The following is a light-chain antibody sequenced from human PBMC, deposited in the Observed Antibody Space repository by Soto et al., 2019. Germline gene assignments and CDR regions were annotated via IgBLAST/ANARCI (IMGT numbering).Light chain of an antibody. CDR3: QTWGTGIVI. CDR2: LNRDGSH. V-gene: IGLV4-69*01. J-gene: IGLJ2*01. CDR1: SLQSNYA. Sequence: QPVLTQSPSASASLGASVKLTCTLSSLQSNYAIAWHQQQPEKGPRYLMKLNRDGSHSKGDGIPNRFSGSSSGAERYLTISSLQSEDEADYYCQTWGTGIVIFGGGTKLTVL.